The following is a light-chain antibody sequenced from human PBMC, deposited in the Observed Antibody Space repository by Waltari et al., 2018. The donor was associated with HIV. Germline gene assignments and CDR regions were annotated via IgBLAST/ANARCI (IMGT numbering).Light chain of an antibody. V-gene: IGLV3-9*01. J-gene: IGLJ2*01. CDR1: NIGSKN. CDR3: QVWDSSTAI. CDR2: SDN. Sequence: SYELTQPLSVSVALGQTARITCGGNNIGSKNVHWYQRKPGQAPVLVIYSDNNRPSGIPELFSGSNSGNTATLTISRAQAGDEGDYYCQVWDSSTAIFGGGTKLAVL.